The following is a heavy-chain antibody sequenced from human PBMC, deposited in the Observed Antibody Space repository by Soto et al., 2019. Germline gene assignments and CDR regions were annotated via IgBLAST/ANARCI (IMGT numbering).Heavy chain of an antibody. CDR2: INHSGST. CDR1: GWSFSGYY. V-gene: IGHV4-34*01. CDR3: ASSIGVVIRYYYMDV. J-gene: IGHJ6*03. D-gene: IGHD3-3*01. Sequence: PSETLSLTCAVYGWSFSGYYWSWIRQPPGTGLERIGEINHSGSTNYNPSLKSRVTISVDTSKNHFSLKLSSVTAADTAVYYCASSIGVVIRYYYMDVWGKGTTVS.